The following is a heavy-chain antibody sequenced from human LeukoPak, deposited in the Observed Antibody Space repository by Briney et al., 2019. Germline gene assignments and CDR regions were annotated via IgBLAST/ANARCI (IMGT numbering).Heavy chain of an antibody. CDR2: INWNGGST. CDR3: ARDLAAAGTFDY. CDR1: GFTFDNYG. D-gene: IGHD6-13*01. V-gene: IGHV3-20*01. Sequence: GGSLRLSCAASGFTFDNYGMSWVRQAPGKGLEWVSGINWNGGSTGYADSVKGRFTISRDNAKNSLYLQMNSLRAEDTALYHCARDLAAAGTFDYWGQGTLVTVSS. J-gene: IGHJ4*02.